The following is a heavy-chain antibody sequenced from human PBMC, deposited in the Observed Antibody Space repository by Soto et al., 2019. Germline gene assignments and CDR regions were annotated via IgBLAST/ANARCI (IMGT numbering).Heavy chain of an antibody. CDR2: ISGTGGST. J-gene: IGHJ1*01. V-gene: IGHV3-23*01. D-gene: IGHD6-19*01. CDR1: GLTFSYYA. Sequence: PGGSLRLSCVASGLTFSYYAMSWVRQAPGKGLEWVSAISGTGGSTYYADSVKGRFTISRDNSKNTLYLQMNSLRAEDTAVYYCAKLVAGRSATASEYFHHWRRGTLVTVSS. CDR3: AKLVAGRSATASEYFHH.